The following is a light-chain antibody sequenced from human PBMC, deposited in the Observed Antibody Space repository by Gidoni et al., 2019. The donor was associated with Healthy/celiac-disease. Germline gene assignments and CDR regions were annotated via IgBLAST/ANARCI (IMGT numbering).Light chain of an antibody. CDR2: AAS. CDR1: QGISSY. Sequence: IQLTQSPSFLSASVGDRVTITCRASQGISSYLARYQQKTGKDPKLLIYAASTLQSGGPSRFSGSGSGTEFTLTISSLQPEDFATYYCQQLNSYPPFTFGPGTKVDIK. V-gene: IGKV1-9*01. J-gene: IGKJ3*01. CDR3: QQLNSYPPFT.